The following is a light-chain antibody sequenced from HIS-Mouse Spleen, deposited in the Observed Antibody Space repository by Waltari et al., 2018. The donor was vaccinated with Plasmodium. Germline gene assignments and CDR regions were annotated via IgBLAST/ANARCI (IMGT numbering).Light chain of an antibody. J-gene: IGLJ3*02. Sequence: SYELTQPLSVSVALGQTARITCGGNNIGSKHVHWYQQKPGQAPVLVIHRDSNRPSGIPERCAGCNSGKTATLTISRAEAGDEADYYCQVWDSSTVFGGGTKLTVL. CDR2: RDS. CDR1: NIGSKH. V-gene: IGLV3-9*01. CDR3: QVWDSSTV.